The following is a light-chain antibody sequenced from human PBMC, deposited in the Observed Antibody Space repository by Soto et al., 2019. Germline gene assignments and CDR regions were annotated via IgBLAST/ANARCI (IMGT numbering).Light chain of an antibody. CDR2: DVS. J-gene: IGLJ1*01. CDR3: SSYTSSSTLDV. V-gene: IGLV2-14*01. Sequence: SVLTPPSSVSGSPGQSITFFCTGTSSDVGGYNYVSWYQQHPGKAPKLMIYDVSNRPSGVSNRFSGSKSGNTASLTISGLQAEDEADYYCSSYTSSSTLDVFGTGTKVTVL. CDR1: SSDVGGYNY.